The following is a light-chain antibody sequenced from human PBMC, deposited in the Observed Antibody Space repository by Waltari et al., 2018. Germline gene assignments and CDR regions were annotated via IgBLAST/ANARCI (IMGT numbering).Light chain of an antibody. CDR2: DAS. CDR1: HTINNY. V-gene: IGKV1-5*01. Sequence: DIQMTQSPSTLSASEGDRVTITCRASHTINNYLAWYQQEPGKAPKFGIYDASSLESGGPSRFSGSGSGTEFTLTISSLQPDDFATYYCQQYDFYSLTFGGGTRVEIK. J-gene: IGKJ4*01. CDR3: QQYDFYSLT.